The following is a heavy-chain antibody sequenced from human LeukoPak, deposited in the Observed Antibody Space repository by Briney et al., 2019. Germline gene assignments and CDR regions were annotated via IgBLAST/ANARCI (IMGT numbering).Heavy chain of an antibody. CDR2: SRDKGNSHTT. CDR3: TKLARAPRDFDY. D-gene: IGHD3-10*01. V-gene: IGHV3-72*01. J-gene: IGHJ4*01. CDR1: GFTFSDHY. Sequence: GGSLRLSCAASGFTFSDHYIDWVRQAPGKGLEWVGRSRDKGNSHTTAYAASVRGRFTISRDDSKNSLYLQMNSLKIEDTAVYYCTKLARAPRDFDYWGQGTLVTVSS.